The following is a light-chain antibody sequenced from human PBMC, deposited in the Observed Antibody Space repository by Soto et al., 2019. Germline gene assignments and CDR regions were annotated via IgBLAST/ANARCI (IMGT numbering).Light chain of an antibody. CDR1: QDISVY. CDR2: AAS. J-gene: IGKJ5*01. Sequence: DIQMTQSPSSLSASVGDRVTITCRASQDISVYLAWYQQKPGKVPKLLIYAASTLQSGVPSRFSGSGSGTDFTLTISSQLPEDVATYYCQKYNTAPLTFGQGTRLEIK. V-gene: IGKV1-27*01. CDR3: QKYNTAPLT.